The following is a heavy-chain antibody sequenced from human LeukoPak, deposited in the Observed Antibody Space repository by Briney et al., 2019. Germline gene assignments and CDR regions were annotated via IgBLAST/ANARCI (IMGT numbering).Heavy chain of an antibody. V-gene: IGHV3-33*06. CDR1: GFTFSSYG. Sequence: PGRSLRLSCAASGFTFSSYGMHWVRQAPGKGLEWVAVIWYDGSNKYYADSVKGRFTISRDNSKNTLYLQMNSLRAEDTAVYYCAKAGYSYGYDDWFDPWGQGTLVTVSS. D-gene: IGHD5-18*01. CDR3: AKAGYSYGYDDWFDP. CDR2: IWYDGSNK. J-gene: IGHJ5*02.